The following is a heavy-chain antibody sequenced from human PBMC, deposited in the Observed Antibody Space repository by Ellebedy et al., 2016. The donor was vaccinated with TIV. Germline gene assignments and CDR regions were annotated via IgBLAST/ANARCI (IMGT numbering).Heavy chain of an antibody. J-gene: IGHJ5*02. D-gene: IGHD4-17*01. CDR2: IYQDGSNQ. CDR1: GFSFRSYW. CDR3: ARRGSYGDYAVQINSWFDR. Sequence: PGGSLRLSCVASGFSFRSYWMSWVRQAPGKVLEWVANIYQDGSNQYYVDSVKGRFTISRDNANKSLFLQMNSLRGEDTAVYYCARRGSYGDYAVQINSWFDRWGRGTLVTVSS. V-gene: IGHV3-7*01.